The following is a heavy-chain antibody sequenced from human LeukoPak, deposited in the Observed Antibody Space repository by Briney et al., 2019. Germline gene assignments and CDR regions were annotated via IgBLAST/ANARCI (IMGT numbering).Heavy chain of an antibody. CDR1: GFTFSEYW. J-gene: IGHJ4*02. CDR2: LNQHGSQT. Sequence: GGSLRLSCAVSGFTFSEYWMTWVRHTPGRGLEWVASLNQHGSQTYYVDSVKGRFTISRDNAKNLLYLQMSSLRVEDTAIYYCARSWLIVAAITPTDYWGQGTLVTVSS. V-gene: IGHV3-7*01. D-gene: IGHD1-26*01. CDR3: ARSWLIVAAITPTDY.